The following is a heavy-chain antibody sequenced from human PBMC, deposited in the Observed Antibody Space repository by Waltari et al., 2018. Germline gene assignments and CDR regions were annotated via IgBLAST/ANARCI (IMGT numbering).Heavy chain of an antibody. J-gene: IGHJ4*02. D-gene: IGHD1-26*01. Sequence: QVQLQESGPGLVKPSGTLSLTCAVSGGSISSSNWWRWVRQPRGKGREWIGGIYHSGGTNYNPASKSGVTIAVDKSKNQFSLKLSSVTAADTAVYYGARTAVWISGSRSYFDYWGQGTLVTVSS. CDR1: GGSISSSNW. V-gene: IGHV4-4*02. CDR2: IYHSGGT. CDR3: ARTAVWISGSRSYFDY.